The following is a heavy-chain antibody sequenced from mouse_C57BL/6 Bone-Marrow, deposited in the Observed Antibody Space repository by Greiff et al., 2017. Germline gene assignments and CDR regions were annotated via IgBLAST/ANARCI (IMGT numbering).Heavy chain of an antibody. D-gene: IGHD3-1*01. J-gene: IGHJ2*01. CDR2: IYPGGGYT. CDR1: GYTFTNYW. Sequence: QVQLQQSGAELVRPGTSVKMSCKASGYTFTNYWIGWAKQRPGHGLEWIGDIYPGGGYTNYNEKFKSKATLTVDTSSSTAYMQLSSLTSEDSAVYYCARWTQRALYWGQGTTLTVSS. CDR3: ARWTQRALY. V-gene: IGHV1-63*01.